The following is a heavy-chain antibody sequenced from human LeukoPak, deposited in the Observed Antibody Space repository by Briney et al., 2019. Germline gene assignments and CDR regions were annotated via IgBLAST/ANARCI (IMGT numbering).Heavy chain of an antibody. J-gene: IGHJ4*02. Sequence: ASVKVSCKASGYTFTNYYMHWVRQAPGQGLEWMGWINPNSGGTNYAQKFQGRVTMTRDTSISTAYMELSRLRSDDTAVYYCAREGVLSGSASRKGVDYWGQGTLVTVSS. V-gene: IGHV1-2*02. CDR2: INPNSGGT. CDR1: GYTFTNYY. D-gene: IGHD1-14*01. CDR3: AREGVLSGSASRKGVDY.